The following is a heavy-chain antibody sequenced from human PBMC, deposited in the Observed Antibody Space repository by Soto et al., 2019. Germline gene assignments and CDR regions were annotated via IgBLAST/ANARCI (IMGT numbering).Heavy chain of an antibody. CDR3: ARVGPPSPSVIWFFDL. D-gene: IGHD2-21*01. CDR1: GGSFRPYA. J-gene: IGHJ2*01. Sequence: GQLVQSGAEVKKPGSSVKVSCQASGGSFRPYAINWVRQAPGQGLAWMGGIIPMLAAPTYAQKFQGRLPITADESTTTVYMELSSLTSEDTAVYYCARVGPPSPSVIWFFDLWGRGTLVTVSS. CDR2: IIPMLAAP. V-gene: IGHV1-69*01.